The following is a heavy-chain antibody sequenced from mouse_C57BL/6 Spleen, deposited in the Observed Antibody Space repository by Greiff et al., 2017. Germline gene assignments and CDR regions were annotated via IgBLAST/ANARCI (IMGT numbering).Heavy chain of an antibody. CDR2: FHPYNDDT. Sequence: LQESGAELVKPGASVKMSCKASGYTFTTYPIEWLKQNFGKSLEGIGNFHPYNDDTKYNEKFKGKVTLTVDKSSSTVYLELSRLTSDDSAVDYCARHYDYDVSTFAYWGQGTLVTVSA. D-gene: IGHD2-4*01. J-gene: IGHJ3*01. CDR3: ARHYDYDVSTFAY. V-gene: IGHV1-47*01. CDR1: GYTFTTYP.